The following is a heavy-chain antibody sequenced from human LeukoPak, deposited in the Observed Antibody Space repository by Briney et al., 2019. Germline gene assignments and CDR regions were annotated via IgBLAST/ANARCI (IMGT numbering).Heavy chain of an antibody. Sequence: GGSLRLSCVVSGFSVSNNYIIWVRQAPGNGLERVSVIYGDGRTSHSASVGGRFTISRDNAKNSLYVQMNSLRAEDTAVYYCARVGAAAGLDAFDIWGQGTMVTVSS. CDR3: ARVGAAAGLDAFDI. J-gene: IGHJ3*02. D-gene: IGHD6-13*01. CDR2: IYGDGRT. CDR1: GFSVSNNY. V-gene: IGHV3-66*01.